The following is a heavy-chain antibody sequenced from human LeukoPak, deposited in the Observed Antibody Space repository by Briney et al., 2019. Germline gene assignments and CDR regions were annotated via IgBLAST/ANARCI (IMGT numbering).Heavy chain of an antibody. CDR2: IYTSGST. Sequence: SETLSLTCTVSGGSISSYYWSWIRQPPGKGLEWIGYIYTSGSTNYNPSLKSRVTISVDTSKNQFSLKLSSVTAADTAVYYCARRDQMASTWYFDLWGRGTLVTVSS. J-gene: IGHJ2*01. D-gene: IGHD2-8*01. CDR1: GGSISSYY. V-gene: IGHV4-4*09. CDR3: ARRDQMASTWYFDL.